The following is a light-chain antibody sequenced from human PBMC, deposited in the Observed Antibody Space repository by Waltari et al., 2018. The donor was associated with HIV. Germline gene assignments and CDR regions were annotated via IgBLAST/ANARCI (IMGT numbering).Light chain of an antibody. CDR1: QSVSSSY. Sequence: EIVLTQSPGTLSVSQAERATLSCRASQSVSSSYLAWYQQKPGQAPRLLIYGASSRATGIPDRFSGSGSGTDFTLTISRLEPEDFAVYYCQQYGSSLGQGTKLEIK. V-gene: IGKV3-20*01. J-gene: IGKJ2*01. CDR2: GAS. CDR3: QQYGSS.